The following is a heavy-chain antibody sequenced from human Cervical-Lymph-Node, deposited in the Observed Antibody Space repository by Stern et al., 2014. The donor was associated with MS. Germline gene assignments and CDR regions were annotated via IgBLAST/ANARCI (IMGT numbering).Heavy chain of an antibody. Sequence: EMQLVESGGGLIQPGGSLRLSCAASGFTVSSNYMSWVRQAPGKGLEWVSFIYSDDSTYYADSVKGRFTISRDNSKNTLYLQMNSLRVEDTAVYYCAREVTAMVIGGNWFDPWGQGTLVTVSS. CDR1: GFTVSSNY. CDR2: IYSDDST. D-gene: IGHD5-18*01. CDR3: AREVTAMVIGGNWFDP. V-gene: IGHV3-53*01. J-gene: IGHJ5*02.